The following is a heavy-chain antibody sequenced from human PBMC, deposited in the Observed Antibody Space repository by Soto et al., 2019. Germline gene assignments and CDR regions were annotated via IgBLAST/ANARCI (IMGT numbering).Heavy chain of an antibody. Sequence: PSETLSLTCIVSGDSISNSRFYWAWIRQPPGEGLEWIGSIYHTGNAYYNPSLKSRVTISVDTSKNQFSLKLTSVTAADAALYYCARDFFDSSDYTTNWFDPWGQGTLVTVS. D-gene: IGHD3-22*01. V-gene: IGHV4-39*01. CDR3: ARDFFDSSDYTTNWFDP. J-gene: IGHJ5*02. CDR1: GDSISNSRFY. CDR2: IYHTGNA.